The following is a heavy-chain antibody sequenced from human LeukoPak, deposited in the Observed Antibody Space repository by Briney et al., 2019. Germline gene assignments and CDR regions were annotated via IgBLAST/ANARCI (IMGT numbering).Heavy chain of an antibody. V-gene: IGHV3-30-3*01. D-gene: IGHD4-17*01. Sequence: SGGSLRLSCSASGFAFSSYAMHWVRQAPGKGLEWVAIISKDGNNIYYADSVKGRFTISRDNSKNTLYLQVNSLRAEDTAMYYCARNDYGDYYFDYWGLGTLVTVSS. CDR2: ISKDGNNI. CDR3: ARNDYGDYYFDY. J-gene: IGHJ4*02. CDR1: GFAFSSYA.